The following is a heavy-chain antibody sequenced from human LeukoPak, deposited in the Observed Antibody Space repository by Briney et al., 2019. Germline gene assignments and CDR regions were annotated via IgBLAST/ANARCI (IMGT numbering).Heavy chain of an antibody. CDR1: GDSINTYS. CDR3: ARALVVGAGPNWFDP. V-gene: IGHV4-59*01. Sequence: SETLSLTCTVSGDSINTYSWTWIRQSPGEYLEWIGYIYNSGTTNYNPSLKSRVTISVDTSKNHLSLSLSSVTAADTALYYCARALVVGAGPNWFDPWGPGALVSVSS. D-gene: IGHD2-8*02. J-gene: IGHJ5*02. CDR2: IYNSGTT.